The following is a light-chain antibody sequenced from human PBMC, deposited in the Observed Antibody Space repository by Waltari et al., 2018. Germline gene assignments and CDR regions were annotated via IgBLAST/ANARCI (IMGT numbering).Light chain of an antibody. CDR3: QQYNKWPPRT. CDR2: GAS. J-gene: IGKJ2*01. V-gene: IGKV3-15*01. Sequence: EIVMTQSPATLSMSPGERATLSCRDSQSISNNLAWYQQKPGQAPRLLIYGASTRATGIPARFSGSGSGTEFTLTISSLQSEDFAVYYCQQYNKWPPRTFGQGTKLEIK. CDR1: QSISNN.